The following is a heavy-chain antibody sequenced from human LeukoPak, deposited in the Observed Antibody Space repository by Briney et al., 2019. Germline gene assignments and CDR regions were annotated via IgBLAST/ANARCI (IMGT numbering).Heavy chain of an antibody. CDR1: GFTFSSYY. V-gene: IGHV3-7*04. CDR3: ARDPSVLDYFDY. Sequence: GGSLRLSCSASGFTFSSYYMSWVRQAPGKGPEWVANIKEDGSEKYYVDSVKGRFTISRDNAKNSLYLQLNSLRAEDTAVYYCARDPSVLDYFDYWGQGTLVTVSS. D-gene: IGHD2/OR15-2a*01. CDR2: IKEDGSEK. J-gene: IGHJ4*02.